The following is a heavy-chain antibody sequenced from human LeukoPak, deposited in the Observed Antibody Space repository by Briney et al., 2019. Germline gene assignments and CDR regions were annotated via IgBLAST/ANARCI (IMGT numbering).Heavy chain of an antibody. J-gene: IGHJ4*02. Sequence: PSETLSLTCTVSGGSISSGSYYWSWIRQPAGKGLEWIGRIYTSGSTNYNPSLKSRVTISVDTSKNQSSLKLSSVTAADTAVYYCARVRDYDILTGTIDYWGQGTLVTVSS. CDR1: GGSISSGSYY. V-gene: IGHV4-61*02. D-gene: IGHD3-9*01. CDR3: ARVRDYDILTGTIDY. CDR2: IYTSGST.